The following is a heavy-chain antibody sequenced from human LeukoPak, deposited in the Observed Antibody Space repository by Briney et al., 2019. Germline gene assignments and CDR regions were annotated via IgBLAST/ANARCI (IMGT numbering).Heavy chain of an antibody. V-gene: IGHV1-2*02. CDR3: ARVSYGDYVVGSFDY. CDR2: INPNSGGT. CDR1: GYTFXGYY. Sequence: SVTVSXXXXGYTFXGYYMHWVRQAPGQGLEGMGWINPNSGGTNYAQKFQGRVTMTRDTSISTAYMELSRLRSDDTAVYYCARVSYGDYVVGSFDYWGQGTLVTVSS. J-gene: IGHJ4*02. D-gene: IGHD4-17*01.